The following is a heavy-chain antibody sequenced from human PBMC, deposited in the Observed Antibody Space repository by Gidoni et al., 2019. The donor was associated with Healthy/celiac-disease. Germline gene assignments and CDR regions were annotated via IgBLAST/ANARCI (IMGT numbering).Heavy chain of an antibody. Sequence: EGQLVASGGGSVQPGGSLRLSCAAYGFTVSSNYMSWVRQAPGKGLEWVSVIYSGGSTYYADSVKGRFTISRDNSKDTLYLQMNSLRAEDTAVYYCARGLAVSGTSFGYFDYWGQGTLVTVSS. CDR3: ARGLAVSGTSFGYFDY. CDR2: IYSGGST. J-gene: IGHJ4*02. V-gene: IGHV3-66*01. D-gene: IGHD6-19*01. CDR1: GFTVSSNY.